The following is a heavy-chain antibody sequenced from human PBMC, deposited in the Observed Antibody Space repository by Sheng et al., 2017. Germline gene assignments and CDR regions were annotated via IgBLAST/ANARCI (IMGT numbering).Heavy chain of an antibody. CDR3: ARDRFSSYCSSTSCRPYYYYYYYMDV. J-gene: IGHJ6*03. Sequence: QVQLVQSGAEVKKPGSSVKVSCKASGGTFSSYTISWVRQAPGQGLEWMGRIIPILGIANYAQKFQGRVTITADKSTSTAYMELSSLRSEDTAVYYCARDRFSSYCSSTSCRPYYYYYYYMDVWGKGTTVTVSS. D-gene: IGHD2-2*01. V-gene: IGHV1-69*08. CDR2: IIPILGIA. CDR1: GGTFSSYT.